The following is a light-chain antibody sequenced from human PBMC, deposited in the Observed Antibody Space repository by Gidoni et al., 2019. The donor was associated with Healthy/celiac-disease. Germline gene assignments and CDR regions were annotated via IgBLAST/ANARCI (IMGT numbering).Light chain of an antibody. CDR2: WAS. V-gene: IGKV4-1*01. Sequence: DIVMTQSPYSLAVSLGERATINCKSSQSVLYSSNNKNYLAWYQQKPGQPTKLLIYWASTRESGVPDRFSGSGSGTDFTLTISSLKAEDVAVYYCQQYYSTPYTFGQGTKLEIK. CDR1: QSVLYSSNNKNY. CDR3: QQYYSTPYT. J-gene: IGKJ2*01.